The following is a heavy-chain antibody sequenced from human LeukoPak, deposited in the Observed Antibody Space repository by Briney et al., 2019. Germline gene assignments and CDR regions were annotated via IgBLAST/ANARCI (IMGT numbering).Heavy chain of an antibody. V-gene: IGHV3-7*01. J-gene: IGHJ4*02. CDR1: GFTFSSYW. Sequence: PGGSLRLSCAASGFTFSSYWMSWVRQAPGKGVEWVANIKQDGSEKYYVDSVKGRFTISRDNAKNSLYLQMNSLRAEDTAVYYCARSPLYYDILTGYWVRSFDYWGQGTLVTVSS. D-gene: IGHD3-9*01. CDR2: IKQDGSEK. CDR3: ARSPLYYDILTGYWVRSFDY.